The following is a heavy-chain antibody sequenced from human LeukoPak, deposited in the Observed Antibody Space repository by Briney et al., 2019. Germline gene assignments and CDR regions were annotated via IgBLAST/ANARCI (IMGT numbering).Heavy chain of an antibody. CDR3: ARDYGSGSYYSGY. D-gene: IGHD3-10*01. Sequence: GGSLRLSCAASGFTFSNYALQWVRQAPGKGLEWLAVTLYDGSNKYYADSVKGRFTISRDNSKNTLYLQMNSLRAEDTAVYYCARDYGSGSYYSGYWGQGTLVTVSS. CDR1: GFTFSNYA. CDR2: TLYDGSNK. V-gene: IGHV3-30*14. J-gene: IGHJ4*02.